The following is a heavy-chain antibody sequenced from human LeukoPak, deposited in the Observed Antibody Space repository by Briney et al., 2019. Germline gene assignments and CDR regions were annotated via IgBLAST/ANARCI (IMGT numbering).Heavy chain of an antibody. V-gene: IGHV1-18*01. D-gene: IGHD3-9*01. CDR1: GYTFNTYG. CDR2: INAYNGNT. J-gene: IGHJ4*02. CDR3: ARVHYDILTGYSYFDY. Sequence: ASVKVSCKASGYTFNTYGFSWVRQAPGQGLEWMGWINAYNGNTNYAQKLQGRVTMTTDTSTSTAYMELRSLRSDDTAVYYCARVHYDILTGYSYFDYWGQGTLVTVSS.